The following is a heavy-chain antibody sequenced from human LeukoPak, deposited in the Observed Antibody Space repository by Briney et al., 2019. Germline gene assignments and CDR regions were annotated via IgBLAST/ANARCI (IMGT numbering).Heavy chain of an antibody. Sequence: GESLKISCAASGFTFSSYAMSWVRQAPGKGLEWVSAISDSGGSTNYADSVKGRFTTSRDNSKNTLYLQMNSLRAEDTAVYYCAKRRSSTWYYFDYWGQGTLVTVSS. J-gene: IGHJ4*02. D-gene: IGHD6-13*01. CDR3: AKRRSSTWYYFDY. CDR1: GFTFSSYA. CDR2: ISDSGGST. V-gene: IGHV3-23*01.